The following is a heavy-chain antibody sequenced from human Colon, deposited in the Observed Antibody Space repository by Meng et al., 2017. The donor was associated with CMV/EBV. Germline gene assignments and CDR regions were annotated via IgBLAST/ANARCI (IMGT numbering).Heavy chain of an antibody. J-gene: IGHJ3*02. V-gene: IGHV4-61*02. CDR3: ARLMLPAVQGAFDI. CDR2: INTSGTT. Sequence: QVPLQESGPGLVKPSQTLYLTCTVSGGSITSVNYYWSWIRQPAGKGLEWIGRINTSGTTHYNPSLGGRVAMSVDTSNNQFSLRLTSVTAADTALYYCARLMLPAVQGAFDIWGQGTMVTVSS. D-gene: IGHD3-16*01. CDR1: GGSITSVNYY.